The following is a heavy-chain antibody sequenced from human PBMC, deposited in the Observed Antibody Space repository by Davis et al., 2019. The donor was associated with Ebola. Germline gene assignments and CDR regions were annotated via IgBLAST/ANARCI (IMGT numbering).Heavy chain of an antibody. CDR3: ARGGGSGGY. J-gene: IGHJ4*02. CDR1: GGSISSYY. V-gene: IGHV4-59*01. Sequence: MPSETLSLTCTVSGGSISSYYWSWIRQPPGKGLEWIGYIYYSGSTNYNPSLKSRVTISVDTSKDQFSLKLSSVTAADTAVYYCARGGGSGGYWGQGTLVTVSS. CDR2: IYYSGST. D-gene: IGHD2-15*01.